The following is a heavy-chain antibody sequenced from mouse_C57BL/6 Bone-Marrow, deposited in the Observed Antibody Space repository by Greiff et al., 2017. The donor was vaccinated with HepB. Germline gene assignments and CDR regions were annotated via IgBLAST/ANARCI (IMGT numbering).Heavy chain of an antibody. CDR3: ARAPSYYGSFDY. Sequence: QVTLKVSGAELVKPGASVKISCKASGYAFSSYWMNWVKQRPGKGLEWIGQIYPGDGDTNYNGKFKGKATLTADKSSSTAYMQLSSLTSEDSAVYFCARAPSYYGSFDYWGQGTTLTVSS. J-gene: IGHJ2*01. CDR2: IYPGDGDT. CDR1: GYAFSSYW. V-gene: IGHV1-80*01. D-gene: IGHD1-1*01.